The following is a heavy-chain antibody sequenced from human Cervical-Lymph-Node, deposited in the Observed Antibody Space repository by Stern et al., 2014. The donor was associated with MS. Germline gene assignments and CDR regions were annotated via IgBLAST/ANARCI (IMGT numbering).Heavy chain of an antibody. Sequence: QLQLQESGPGKVKPSETLSLTCSVSGGSISSYYCSWVRQPAGKGLEWIGRINTFGSTNFNTSLRCRPTMSVDPSKTQFSLKLKSVTAADTAVYYCARGVLGFGEFPYGMDVWGQGTTVTVSS. CDR1: GGSISSYY. J-gene: IGHJ6*02. D-gene: IGHD3-10*01. CDR2: INTFGST. V-gene: IGHV4-4*07. CDR3: ARGVLGFGEFPYGMDV.